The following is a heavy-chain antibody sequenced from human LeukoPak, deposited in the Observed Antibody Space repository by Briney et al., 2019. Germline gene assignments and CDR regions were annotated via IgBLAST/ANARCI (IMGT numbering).Heavy chain of an antibody. D-gene: IGHD1-26*01. CDR3: ARATPRGFAWELLYYYYYMDV. Sequence: SETLSLTCTVSGGSISSGSYYWSWIRQPAGKGLEWIGRIYTSGSTNYNPSLKSRVTISVDTSKNQFSLKLSSVTAADTAVYYCARATPRGFAWELLYYYYYMDVWGKGTTVTVSS. J-gene: IGHJ6*03. CDR2: IYTSGST. CDR1: GGSISSGSYY. V-gene: IGHV4-61*02.